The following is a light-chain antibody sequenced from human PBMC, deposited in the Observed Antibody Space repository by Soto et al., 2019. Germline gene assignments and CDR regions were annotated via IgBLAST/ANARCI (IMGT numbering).Light chain of an antibody. CDR2: DVS. CDR1: SSDVGGYNY. V-gene: IGLV2-14*01. J-gene: IGLJ1*01. CDR3: SSYTSSSTRV. Sequence: QSALTQPASVAGCPGQSITICCTGASSDVGGYNYVSWYQQHPGKAPKLMIYDVSNRPSGVSNRFSGSKSGNTASLTISGLQAEDEAEYYCSSYTSSSTRVFGTGTKVTVL.